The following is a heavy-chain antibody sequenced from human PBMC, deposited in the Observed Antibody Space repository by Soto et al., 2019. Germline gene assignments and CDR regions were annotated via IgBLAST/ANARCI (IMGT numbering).Heavy chain of an antibody. J-gene: IGHJ6*02. V-gene: IGHV1-69*13. CDR3: ARDLYYGSGSYYYGLEV. D-gene: IGHD3-10*01. CDR1: GGTFSSYA. CDR2: IIPIFGTA. Sequence: ASVKVSCKASGGTFSSYAISWVRQAPGQGLEWMGGIIPIFGTANYAQKFQGRVTITADESTSTAYMELSSLRSEDTAVYYCARDLYYGSGSYYYGLEVWAQGPTVXV.